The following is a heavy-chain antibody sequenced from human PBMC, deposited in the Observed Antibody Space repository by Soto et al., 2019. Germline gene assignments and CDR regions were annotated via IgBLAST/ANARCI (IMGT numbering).Heavy chain of an antibody. D-gene: IGHD6-19*01. CDR3: ARVLSRIAVAGTLAP. CDR2: ISTYNGNT. CDR1: GY. J-gene: IGHJ5*02. Sequence: ASVKVSCKASGYINWVRQAPGHGLEWMGWISTYNGNTNYAQKLQGRVTMTTDTSTSTAYMELSSLRSEDTAVYYCARVLSRIAVAGTLAPWGREPWSPSPQ. V-gene: IGHV1-18*01.